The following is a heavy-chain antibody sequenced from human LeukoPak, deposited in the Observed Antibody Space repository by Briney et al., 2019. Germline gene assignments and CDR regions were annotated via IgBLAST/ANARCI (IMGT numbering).Heavy chain of an antibody. Sequence: PSETLSLTCTVSGGSISSYHWIWIRQPPGKGLEWIGEINHSGSTNYNPSLKSRVTISVDTSKNQFSLKLSSVTAADTAVYYCARVRRACSSTSCAHRYFDYWGQGTLVTVSS. CDR3: ARVRRACSSTSCAHRYFDY. D-gene: IGHD2-2*01. J-gene: IGHJ4*02. V-gene: IGHV4-34*01. CDR1: GGSISSYH. CDR2: INHSGST.